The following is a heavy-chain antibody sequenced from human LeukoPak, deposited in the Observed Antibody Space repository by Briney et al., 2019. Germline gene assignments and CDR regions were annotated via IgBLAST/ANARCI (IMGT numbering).Heavy chain of an antibody. Sequence: ASVKVSCKASGYTFTVYNIHWVRQAPGQRPGWMGWIYPNSGGTNYAQKFQGRVTMTRDTSISTAYMELSRLRSDDTAVYYCAREDIVLMVYASRAAFDIWGQGTMVTVSS. D-gene: IGHD2-8*01. CDR1: GYTFTVYN. V-gene: IGHV1-2*02. CDR3: AREDIVLMVYASRAAFDI. J-gene: IGHJ3*02. CDR2: IYPNSGGT.